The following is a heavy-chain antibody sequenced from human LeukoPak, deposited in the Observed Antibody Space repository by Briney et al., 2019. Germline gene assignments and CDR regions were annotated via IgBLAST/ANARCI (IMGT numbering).Heavy chain of an antibody. Sequence: GGSLRLSCAASGVTFSSYTMNWVRQAPGKGLEWVSAISRSGGSTYYADSVKGRFTISRDNSKNTLYLQMNSLRAEDTAVYYCAKYVLENRGASDKDYFDYWGQGTLVTVSS. CDR2: ISRSGGST. V-gene: IGHV3-23*01. CDR1: GVTFSSYT. J-gene: IGHJ4*02. D-gene: IGHD2-15*01. CDR3: AKYVLENRGASDKDYFDY.